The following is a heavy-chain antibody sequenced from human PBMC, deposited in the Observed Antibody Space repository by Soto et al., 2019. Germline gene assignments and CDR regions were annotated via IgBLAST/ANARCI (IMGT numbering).Heavy chain of an antibody. CDR3: AHRATMTIFGLIIDNGIWFDP. CDR1: GFSLSTSGAA. V-gene: IGHV2-5*02. CDR2: IYWDGDK. D-gene: IGHD3-3*01. J-gene: IGHJ5*02. Sequence: QINLIESGPTLVKPTQTLTLTCTFSGFSLSTSGAAVGWVRQPPGRALEGLALIYWDGDKRYNASLGNRLTITKDTSMNQVVLTLTNVDPADRATYYCAHRATMTIFGLIIDNGIWFDPWGQGTRVIVSS.